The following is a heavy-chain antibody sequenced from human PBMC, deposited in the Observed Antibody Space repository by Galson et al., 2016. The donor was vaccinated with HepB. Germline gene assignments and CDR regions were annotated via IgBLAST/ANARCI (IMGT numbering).Heavy chain of an antibody. Sequence: SLRLSCAASGFSFTNHWMTWVRQAPVKGLEWVANIRQDGNEKYHAEFVKGRFTISRDNAKNSLYLQMSGLRPEDTAVYYCARDSGYCSGGSCYGDAFDVWGQGAMVTVSS. J-gene: IGHJ3*01. V-gene: IGHV3-7*01. CDR1: GFSFTNHW. CDR2: IRQDGNEK. D-gene: IGHD2-15*01. CDR3: ARDSGYCSGGSCYGDAFDV.